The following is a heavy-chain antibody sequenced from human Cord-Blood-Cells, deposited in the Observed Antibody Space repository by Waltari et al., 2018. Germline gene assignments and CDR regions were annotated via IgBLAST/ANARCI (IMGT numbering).Heavy chain of an antibody. CDR2: INPNSGGT. D-gene: IGHD6-19*01. CDR3: ARGSSGWYYYYGMDV. V-gene: IGHV1-2*04. J-gene: IGHJ6*02. CDR1: GYTFTGYY. Sequence: QVQLVQSGAEVKKPGASVKVSCKASGYTFTGYYMHWVRQAPGQGLEWMGWINPNSGGTNYAQKFQGWVTMTRDTSISTAYMELSRLRSDDTAVYYCARGSSGWYYYYGMDVWGQGTTVTVSS.